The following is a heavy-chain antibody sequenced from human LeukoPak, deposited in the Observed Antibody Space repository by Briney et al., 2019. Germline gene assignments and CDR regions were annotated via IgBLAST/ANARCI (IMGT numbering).Heavy chain of an antibody. Sequence: SETLSLTCTVSGGSISSGGYYWSWIRQHPGKGLEWIGYIYCSGSTYYNPSLKSRVTISVDTSKNQFSLKLSSVTAADTAVYYCARDAGAYAFDIWGQGTMVTVSS. CDR2: IYCSGST. D-gene: IGHD4-17*01. J-gene: IGHJ3*02. V-gene: IGHV4-31*03. CDR1: GGSISSGGYY. CDR3: ARDAGAYAFDI.